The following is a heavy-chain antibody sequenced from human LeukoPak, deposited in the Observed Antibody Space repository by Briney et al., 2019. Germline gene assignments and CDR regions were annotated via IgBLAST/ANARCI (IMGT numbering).Heavy chain of an antibody. CDR1: GFTFSSYW. CDR3: ARAGIAVAGFKDYYYYMDV. D-gene: IGHD6-19*01. Sequence: PGGSLRLSCAASGFTFSSYWMHWVRQAPGKGLVWVSRINSDGSSTSYADSVEGRFTISRDNAKNTLYLQMNSLRAEDTAVYYCARAGIAVAGFKDYYYYMDVWGKGTTVTVSS. CDR2: INSDGSST. J-gene: IGHJ6*03. V-gene: IGHV3-74*01.